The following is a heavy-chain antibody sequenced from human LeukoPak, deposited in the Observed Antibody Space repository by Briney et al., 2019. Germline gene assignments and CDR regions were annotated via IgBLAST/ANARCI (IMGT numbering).Heavy chain of an antibody. V-gene: IGHV4-59*12. CDR1: GGSISSYY. D-gene: IGHD1-26*01. Sequence: SETLSLTCTVSGGSISSYYWSWIRQPPGKGLEWIGYIYYSGSTYYNPSLKSRVTISVDTSKNQFSLKLSSVTAADTAVYYCARDGSYFDYWGQGTLVTVSS. CDR2: IYYSGST. J-gene: IGHJ4*02. CDR3: ARDGSYFDY.